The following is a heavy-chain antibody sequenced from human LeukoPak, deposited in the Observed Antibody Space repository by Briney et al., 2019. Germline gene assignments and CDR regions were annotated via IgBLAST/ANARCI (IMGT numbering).Heavy chain of an antibody. Sequence: GGCLRLSCAASGFTFSSYGMHWVRQAPGKGLEWLSYISGGGSSIYCAASVKGRFAISRDKAKNSLYLQMNSLRDEDTALYYCARGGGGYGYFDSWGQGTLVTVSS. J-gene: IGHJ4*02. CDR3: ARGGGGYGYFDS. V-gene: IGHV3-48*02. D-gene: IGHD5-12*01. CDR1: GFTFSSYG. CDR2: ISGGGSSI.